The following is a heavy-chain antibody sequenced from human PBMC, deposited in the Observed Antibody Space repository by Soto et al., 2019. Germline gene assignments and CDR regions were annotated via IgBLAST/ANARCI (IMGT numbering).Heavy chain of an antibody. CDR3: ATDLVVIRSTDY. CDR1: GFTFDDYT. Sequence: GGSLRLSCAASGFTFDDYTMHWVRQAPGRGLEWVSLISSDGVSAYYADSVKGRFTVSRDNSKNSLYLQMNSLTTADTALYFCATDLVVIRSTDYWGQGTLVTVSS. CDR2: ISSDGVSA. D-gene: IGHD3-22*01. J-gene: IGHJ4*02. V-gene: IGHV3-43*01.